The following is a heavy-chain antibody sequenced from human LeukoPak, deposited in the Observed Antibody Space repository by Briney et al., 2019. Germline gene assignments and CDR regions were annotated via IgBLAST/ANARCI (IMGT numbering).Heavy chain of an antibody. Sequence: PGRSLRLSCAASGFTFDDYAMHWVRQAPGKGLEWVSGISWNSGSIGYADSVKGRFTISRDNAKNSLYLQMNSLRAEDTALYYCAKDISSGDYYYYGMEVWGQGTTVTVSS. CDR2: ISWNSGSI. CDR3: AKDISSGDYYYYGMEV. CDR1: GFTFDDYA. D-gene: IGHD3-10*01. V-gene: IGHV3-9*01. J-gene: IGHJ6*02.